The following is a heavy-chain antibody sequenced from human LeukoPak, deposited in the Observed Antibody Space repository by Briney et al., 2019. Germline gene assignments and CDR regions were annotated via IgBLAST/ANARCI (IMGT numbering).Heavy chain of an antibody. CDR2: ISGGGGTT. Sequence: PGGSLRLSCTASGFTFVNYGMSWVRQAPGKGLEWVSAISGGGGTTYYADSVKGRFTISRDSSKNTLYLQMNSLRAEDTAVYYCATSGGSYWSWGQGTLVTVSS. V-gene: IGHV3-23*01. CDR3: ATSGGSYWS. J-gene: IGHJ5*02. CDR1: GFTFVNYG. D-gene: IGHD1-26*01.